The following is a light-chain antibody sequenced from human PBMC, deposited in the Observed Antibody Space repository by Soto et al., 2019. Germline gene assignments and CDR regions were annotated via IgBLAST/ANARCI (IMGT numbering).Light chain of an antibody. Sequence: DIQMTQSPSTLSASVGDRVTITCRASQSISTWLAWYLQKPGKAPKLMSYDVSSLESGVPSRFRGSGSGTEFTLTISSLKPDDFAAYYCQQYKSYSLTFGGGTKVDIK. V-gene: IGKV1-5*01. J-gene: IGKJ4*01. CDR1: QSISTW. CDR2: DVS. CDR3: QQYKSYSLT.